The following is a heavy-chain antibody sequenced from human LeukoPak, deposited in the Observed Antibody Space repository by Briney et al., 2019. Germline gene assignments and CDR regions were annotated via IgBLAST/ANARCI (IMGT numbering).Heavy chain of an antibody. CDR3: AVASRGSGKNFDY. CDR2: ISSSSSTI. Sequence: PGGSLRLSCAASGFTFSSYIMNWVRQAPGKGLEWVSYISSSSSTIYYADSVKGRFTISRDNAKNSLYLQMDSLRAEDTAVYYCAVASRGSGKNFDYWGLGTLVTVSS. CDR1: GFTFSSYI. D-gene: IGHD3-10*01. J-gene: IGHJ4*02. V-gene: IGHV3-48*04.